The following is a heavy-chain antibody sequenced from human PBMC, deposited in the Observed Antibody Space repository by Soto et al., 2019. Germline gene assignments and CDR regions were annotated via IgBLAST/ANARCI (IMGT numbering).Heavy chain of an antibody. CDR3: ARDYPPQVGSGYYFVDY. Sequence: LRLSCAASGFTFSDYYMSWIRQAPGKGLEWVSYISSSGSTIYYADSVKGRFTISRDNAKNSLYLQMNSLRAEDTAVYYCARDYPPQVGSGYYFVDYWGQGTLVTVSS. CDR1: GFTFSDYY. D-gene: IGHD3-22*01. CDR2: ISSSGSTI. J-gene: IGHJ4*02. V-gene: IGHV3-11*01.